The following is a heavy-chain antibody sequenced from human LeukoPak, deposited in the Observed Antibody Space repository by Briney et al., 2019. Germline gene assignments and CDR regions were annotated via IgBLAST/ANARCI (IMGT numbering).Heavy chain of an antibody. Sequence: SETLSLTCTVSGDSFNSHYWNWIRQPPGKGLEWIGEINHSGSTNYNPSLKSRVTISVDTSKNQFSLKLSSVIAADTAVYYCARQARRSQIDYWGQGTLVTVSS. CDR2: INHSGST. J-gene: IGHJ4*02. CDR3: ARQARRSQIDY. V-gene: IGHV4-34*01. CDR1: GDSFNSHY.